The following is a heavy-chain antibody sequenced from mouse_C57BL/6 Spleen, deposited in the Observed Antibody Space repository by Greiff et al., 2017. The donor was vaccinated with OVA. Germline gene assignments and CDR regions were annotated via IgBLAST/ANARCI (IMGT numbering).Heavy chain of an antibody. CDR2: IYPGDGDT. V-gene: IGHV1-82*01. CDR1: GYAFSSSW. CDR3: ARSGYYYASSNWYFDV. J-gene: IGHJ1*03. D-gene: IGHD1-1*01. Sequence: VQLQQSGPELVKPGASVTISCKASGYAFSSSWMNWVKQRPGKGLEWIGRIYPGDGDTNYNGKFKGKATLTADKSSSTAYMHLSSLTSEDSAVYFGARSGYYYASSNWYFDVWGTGTTVTVSS.